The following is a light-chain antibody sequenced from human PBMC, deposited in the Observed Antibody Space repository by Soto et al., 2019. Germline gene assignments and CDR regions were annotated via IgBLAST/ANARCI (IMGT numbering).Light chain of an antibody. J-gene: IGLJ1*01. CDR1: SSNIGKSF. CDR3: GTWDRSLSVYV. CDR2: DND. Sequence: QSVLTQPPSVSVDPGQKVTISCSGSSSNIGKSFVSWYQQIPATVPKLLIYDNDRRPSGIPDRFSGSKSGTSATLVITGLQTGDEADYYCGTWDRSLSVYVFGFGTKVTVL. V-gene: IGLV1-51*01.